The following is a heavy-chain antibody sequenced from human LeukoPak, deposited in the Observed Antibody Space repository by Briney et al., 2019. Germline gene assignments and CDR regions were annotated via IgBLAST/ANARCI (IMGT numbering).Heavy chain of an antibody. Sequence: SVKVSCKAFGGTFSSYAISWVRQAPGQGLEWMGRIIPIFGTANYAQKFQGRVTITTDESTSTAYMELSSLRSEDTAVYYCARDGIAARTDPFDYWGQGTLVTVSS. CDR3: ARDGIAARTDPFDY. CDR1: GGTFSSYA. CDR2: IIPIFGTA. D-gene: IGHD6-6*01. J-gene: IGHJ4*02. V-gene: IGHV1-69*05.